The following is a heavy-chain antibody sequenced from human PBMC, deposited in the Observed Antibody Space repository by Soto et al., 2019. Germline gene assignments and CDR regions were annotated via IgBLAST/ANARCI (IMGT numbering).Heavy chain of an antibody. CDR3: ARARHSGTYFRL. CDR1: GYTFTSYY. J-gene: IGHJ4*02. CDR2: INVANGNT. D-gene: IGHD1-26*01. Sequence: ASVKVSCKASGYTFTSYYMHWVRQAPGQRLEWMGWINVANGNTKYSQKFQGRVTMTTDTSTSTAYMEMRSLRSDDTAVYYCARARHSGTYFRLWGQGTLVTVSS. V-gene: IGHV1-3*01.